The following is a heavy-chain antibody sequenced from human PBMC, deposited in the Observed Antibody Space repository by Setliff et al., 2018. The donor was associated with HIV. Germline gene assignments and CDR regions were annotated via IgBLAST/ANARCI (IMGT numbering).Heavy chain of an antibody. V-gene: IGHV5-51*01. CDR2: IYPGDSDT. CDR1: GYSFTSYW. J-gene: IGHJ6*02. D-gene: IGHD3-10*01. Sequence: GESLKISCKGSGYSFTSYWIGWVRQMPGKGLEWVGIIYPGDSDTRYSPSFQGQVTISADKSISTAYLQWSSLKASDTSMYYCARHQSRAVRGVIIRDIYYYGMDVWGQGTTVTVSS. CDR3: ARHQSRAVRGVIIRDIYYYGMDV.